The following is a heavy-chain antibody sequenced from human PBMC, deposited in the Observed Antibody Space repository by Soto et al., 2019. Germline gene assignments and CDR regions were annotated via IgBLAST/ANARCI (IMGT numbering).Heavy chain of an antibody. D-gene: IGHD3-10*02. CDR2: IYYSGGT. V-gene: IGHV4-28*01. CDR3: CSGSYYNVIDS. J-gene: IGHJ4*02. CDR1: GYSISSSNW. Sequence: PSETLSLTCAVSGYSISSSNWWGWIRQPPGKGLEWIGYIYYSGGTYYNPSLKSRITMSVDTSKNQFSLKVSSVTAVDTAVYYCCSGSYYNVIDSWGQGTLVTVS.